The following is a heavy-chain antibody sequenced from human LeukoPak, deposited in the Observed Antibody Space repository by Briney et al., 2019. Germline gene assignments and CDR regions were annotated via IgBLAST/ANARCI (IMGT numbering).Heavy chain of an antibody. V-gene: IGHV3-23*01. CDR3: AKFGLAAAGIGDAFDI. J-gene: IGHJ3*02. D-gene: IGHD6-13*01. CDR1: GFTFSSYA. CDR2: ISGSGGST. Sequence: GGSLRLSCAASGFTFSSYAMSWVRQAPGKGLERVTAISGSGGSTYYADSVKGRFTIPRDNSKNTLYLQMNSLRAEDTAVYYCAKFGLAAAGIGDAFDIWGQGTMVTVSS.